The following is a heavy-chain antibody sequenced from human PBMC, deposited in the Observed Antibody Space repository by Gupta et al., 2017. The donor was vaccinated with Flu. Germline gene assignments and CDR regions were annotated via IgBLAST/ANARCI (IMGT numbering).Heavy chain of an antibody. D-gene: IGHD5-12*01. J-gene: IGHJ4*02. CDR3: ARALVAGYIIDY. CDR2: ISYSGTT. Sequence: QLQLQESGPGLVKPSETLSLTCTVSGGSISSSYFWGWVRQPPGKGLEWIGCISYSGTTYYNPSLKSRVTISVDTSKNQFSLDLTSVTAADTAIYYCARALVAGYIIDYWGQGTLVTVSS. V-gene: IGHV4-39*01. CDR1: GGSISSSYF.